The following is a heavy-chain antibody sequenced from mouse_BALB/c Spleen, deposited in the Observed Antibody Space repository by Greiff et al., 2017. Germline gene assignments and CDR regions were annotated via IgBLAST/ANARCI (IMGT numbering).Heavy chain of an antibody. CDR3: ARRDAY. J-gene: IGHJ3*01. V-gene: IGHV3-2*02. CDR1: GYSITSDYA. CDR2: ISYSGST. Sequence: EVKLQESGPGLVKPSQSLSLTCTVTGYSITSDYAWNWIRQFPGNKLEWMGYISYSGSTSYNPSLKSRISITRDTSKNQFFLQLNSVTTEDTATYYCARRDAYWGQGTLVTVSA.